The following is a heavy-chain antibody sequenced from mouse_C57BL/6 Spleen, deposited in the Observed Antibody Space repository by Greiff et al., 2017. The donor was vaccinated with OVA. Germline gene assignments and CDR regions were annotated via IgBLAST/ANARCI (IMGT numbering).Heavy chain of an antibody. J-gene: IGHJ4*01. Sequence: EVKLVESGEGLVKPGGSLKLSCAASGFTFSSYAMSWVRQTPEKRLEWVAYISSGGDYIYYADTVKGRFTISRDNARNTLYLQMSSLKSEDTAIYYCTRRNEGYYAMDYWGQGTSVTVSS. V-gene: IGHV5-9-1*02. D-gene: IGHD2-1*01. CDR1: GFTFSSYA. CDR2: ISSGGDYI. CDR3: TRRNEGYYAMDY.